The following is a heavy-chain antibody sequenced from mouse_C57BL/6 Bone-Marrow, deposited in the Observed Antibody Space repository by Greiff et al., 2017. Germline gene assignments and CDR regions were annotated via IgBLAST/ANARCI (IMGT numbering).Heavy chain of an antibody. D-gene: IGHD2-4*01. Sequence: VQLQQPGAELVMPGASVKLSCKASGYTFTSYWMHWVKQRPGQGLEWIGEIDPSDSYTNYNQKFKGKSTLTVDKSSSTAYMQLSSLTSEDSAVYYCARVFYDYDLAWFAYWGHGTLVTVSA. J-gene: IGHJ3*01. CDR2: IDPSDSYT. CDR3: ARVFYDYDLAWFAY. V-gene: IGHV1-69*01. CDR1: GYTFTSYW.